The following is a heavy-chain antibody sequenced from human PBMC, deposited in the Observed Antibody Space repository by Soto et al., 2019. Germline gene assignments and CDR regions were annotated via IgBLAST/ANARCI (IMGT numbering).Heavy chain of an antibody. CDR2: ISSSSSHI. Sequence: EVQLVESGGGLVKPGGSLRLSCAASGFTFSSYSMNWVRQAPGKGLEWVSCISSSSSHIYYADSVKGRFTISRDNAKNTLYLQINSLRAEDTAVNYCATTLDVCGQGTTVTVSS. CDR1: GFTFSSYS. J-gene: IGHJ6*02. CDR3: ATTLDV. V-gene: IGHV3-21*01.